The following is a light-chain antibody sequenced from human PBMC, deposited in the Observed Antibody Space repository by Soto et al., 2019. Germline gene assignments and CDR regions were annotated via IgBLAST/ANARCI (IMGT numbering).Light chain of an antibody. CDR3: QQYNNWPPLT. CDR2: DAS. J-gene: IGKJ4*01. CDR1: QSVSSS. V-gene: IGKV3-15*01. Sequence: EIVMTQSPATLSVSPGDRATLSCRASQSVSSSLAWYQQIPGQAPRLLIYDASTRATGIPARFGGSGSVTEFTLTISSLQSKDFAVYYCQQYNNWPPLTFGGGTKVELK.